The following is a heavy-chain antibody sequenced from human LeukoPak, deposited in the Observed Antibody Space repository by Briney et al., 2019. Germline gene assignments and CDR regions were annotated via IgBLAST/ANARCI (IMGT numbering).Heavy chain of an antibody. CDR3: ARDTVDGPFVTSLDY. J-gene: IGHJ4*02. CDR1: GFTFSTYE. V-gene: IGHV3-48*03. Sequence: PGGSLRLSCSASGFTFSTYEMNWVRQTPGKGLEWVAHIISGGTTQYYADSVRGRFTVSRDNAKNSLYLRMNSLRAEDTAVYYCARDTVDGPFVTSLDYWGQGARVTVSS. CDR2: IISGGTTQ. D-gene: IGHD5-12*01.